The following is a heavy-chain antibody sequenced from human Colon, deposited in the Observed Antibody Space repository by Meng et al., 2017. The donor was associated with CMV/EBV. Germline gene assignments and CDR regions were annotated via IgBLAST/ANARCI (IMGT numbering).Heavy chain of an antibody. CDR1: GYTFSGYY. CDR3: ARENGFRREGAGNLDY. J-gene: IGHJ4*02. CDR2: INANSGGT. Sequence: ASVKVSCKRSGYTFSGYYIHWVRQAPGQGLEWTGWINANSGGTNYAQKFQGRVILTRDTSIRTAYMELSSLKSDDTAVYYCARENGFRREGAGNLDYWGQGTLVTVSS. V-gene: IGHV1-2*02. D-gene: IGHD2-8*01.